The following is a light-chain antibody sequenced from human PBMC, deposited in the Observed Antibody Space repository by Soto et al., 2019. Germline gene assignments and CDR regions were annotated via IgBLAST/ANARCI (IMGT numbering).Light chain of an antibody. CDR2: EGS. CDR1: SSDVGSYNL. CDR3: CSYETSSTYV. J-gene: IGLJ1*01. V-gene: IGLV2-23*01. Sequence: QSLLTHPASLAGSPGQSITISCTGTSSDVGSYNLVSWYQHHPGKTPKLMIYEGSRRPSGVSNRFSASKSGNTASLTISGLQAEDEAEYYCCSYETSSTYVFGSGTKVTVL.